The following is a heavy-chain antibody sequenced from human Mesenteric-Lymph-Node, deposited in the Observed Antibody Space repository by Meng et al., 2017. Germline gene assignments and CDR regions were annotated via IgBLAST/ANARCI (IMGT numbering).Heavy chain of an antibody. J-gene: IGHJ6*02. CDR3: ASFEGVELRFLEWLGLGYYGMDV. CDR1: GFTFSSYS. D-gene: IGHD3-3*01. V-gene: IGHV3-21*01. Sequence: GESLKISCAASGFTFSSYSMNWVRQAPGKGLEWVSSISSSSSYIYYADSVKGRFTISRDNAKNSLYLQMNSLRAEDTAVYYCASFEGVELRFLEWLGLGYYGMDVWGQGTTVTVSS. CDR2: ISSSSSYI.